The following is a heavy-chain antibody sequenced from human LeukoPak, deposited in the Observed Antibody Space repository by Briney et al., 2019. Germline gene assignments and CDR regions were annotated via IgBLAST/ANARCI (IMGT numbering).Heavy chain of an antibody. V-gene: IGHV3-48*03. CDR3: ARDLNYFDY. CDR1: GFTFSSYE. CDR2: ISSSGSTV. Sequence: QPGGSLRLSCAASGFTFSSYEMNWVREAPGKGLEWVSYISSSGSTVYYADSVKGRFTISRDNAKNSLYLQMNSLRAEDTAVYYCARDLNYFDYWGQGTLVTVSS. J-gene: IGHJ4*02.